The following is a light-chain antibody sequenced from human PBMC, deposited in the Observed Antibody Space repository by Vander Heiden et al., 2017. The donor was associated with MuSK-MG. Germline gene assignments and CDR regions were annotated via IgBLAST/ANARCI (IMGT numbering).Light chain of an antibody. CDR2: EFS. Sequence: QSALTQPASVSGSHGQSITIACTGTSSDVGSYNLVSWYQQHPGKAPKLMIYEFSKRPSGVSNRFSGSKSGNTASLTISGLQAEDEADYYCCSYAGSPWVFGGGTKLTVL. CDR3: CSYAGSPWV. V-gene: IGLV2-23*02. J-gene: IGLJ3*02. CDR1: SSDVGSYNL.